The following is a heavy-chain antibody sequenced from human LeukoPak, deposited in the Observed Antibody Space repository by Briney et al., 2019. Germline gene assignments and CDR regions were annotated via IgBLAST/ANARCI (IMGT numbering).Heavy chain of an antibody. V-gene: IGHV3-23*01. J-gene: IGHJ6*03. CDR1: GFTFSSYA. CDR2: ISGSGGST. Sequence: GGSLRLSCAASGFTFSSYAMSWVRQAPGKGLEWVSDISGSGGSTYYADSVKGRFTISRDNSKNTLYLQMNSLRAEDTAVYYCSKAFRACYHYMHVCGKGTTVTVSS. D-gene: IGHD1-14*01. CDR3: SKAFRACYHYMHV.